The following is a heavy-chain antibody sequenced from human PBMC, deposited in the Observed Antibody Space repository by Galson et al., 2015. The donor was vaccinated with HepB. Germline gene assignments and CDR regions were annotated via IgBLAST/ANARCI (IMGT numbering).Heavy chain of an antibody. CDR2: ISAYNGNT. V-gene: IGHV1-18*01. CDR3: ARVKSFWSGFYSAFDY. CDR1: GYTFTNYG. J-gene: IGHJ4*02. D-gene: IGHD3-3*01. Sequence: SVKVSCKASGYTFTNYGISRVRQAPGQGLEWMGWISAYNGNTNYAQKLQGRVTMTTDTSTSTAYMELRSLRSDDTAVYYCARVKSFWSGFYSAFDYWGQGTLVTVSS.